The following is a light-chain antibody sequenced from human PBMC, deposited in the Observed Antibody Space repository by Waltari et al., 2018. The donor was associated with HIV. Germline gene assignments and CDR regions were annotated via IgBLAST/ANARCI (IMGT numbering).Light chain of an antibody. CDR3: NSRDSSGNLYV. Sequence: SSELTQDPAVSVALGQTVRITCQGDSLRSYYASWYQQKPGQAPVLVIYGKNNRPSGIPDRFSGSSSGNIASLTITGAQAEDEADYYCNSRDSSGNLYVFGTGTKVTVL. J-gene: IGLJ1*01. CDR2: GKN. CDR1: SLRSYY. V-gene: IGLV3-19*01.